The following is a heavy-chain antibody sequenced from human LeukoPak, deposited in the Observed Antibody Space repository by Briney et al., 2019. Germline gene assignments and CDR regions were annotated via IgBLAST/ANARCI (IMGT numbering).Heavy chain of an antibody. CDR1: GFTFSSYA. Sequence: GGSPRLSCAASGFTFSSYAMSWVRQAPGKGLDWVSVISNSGDNTYYADSVKGRFTISRDNSKNTVYLQMNSLRAEDTAVYYCARDAPGQRLAFDYWGQGTLVTVSS. D-gene: IGHD6-19*01. CDR3: ARDAPGQRLAFDY. V-gene: IGHV3-23*01. J-gene: IGHJ4*02. CDR2: ISNSGDNT.